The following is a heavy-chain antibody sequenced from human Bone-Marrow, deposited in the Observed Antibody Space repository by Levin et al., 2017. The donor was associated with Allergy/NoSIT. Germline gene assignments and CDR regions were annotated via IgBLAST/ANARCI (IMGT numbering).Heavy chain of an antibody. J-gene: IGHJ5*02. CDR3: ARQELRYFDWLNHGWFDP. Sequence: SETLSLTCTVSGGSISSSSYYWGWIRQPPGKGLEWIGSIYYSGSTYYNPSLKSRVTISVDTSKNQFSLKLSSVTAADTAVYYCARQELRYFDWLNHGWFDPWGQGTLVTVSS. CDR2: IYYSGST. D-gene: IGHD3-9*01. CDR1: GGSISSSSYY. V-gene: IGHV4-39*01.